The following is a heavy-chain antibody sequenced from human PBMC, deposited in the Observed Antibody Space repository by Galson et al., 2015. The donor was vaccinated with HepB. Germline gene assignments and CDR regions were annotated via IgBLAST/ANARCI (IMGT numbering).Heavy chain of an antibody. CDR1: GFTFTSSA. CDR3: AARGVQGYEPFDY. J-gene: IGHJ4*02. Sequence: SVKVSCKASGFTFTSSAMQWVRQAHGQRLEWIGWIVVGSGNTNYAQKFQERVTITRDMSTSTAYMELSSLRSEDMAVYYCAARGVQGYEPFDYWGQGTLVTVSS. V-gene: IGHV1-58*02. CDR2: IVVGSGNT. D-gene: IGHD3-16*01.